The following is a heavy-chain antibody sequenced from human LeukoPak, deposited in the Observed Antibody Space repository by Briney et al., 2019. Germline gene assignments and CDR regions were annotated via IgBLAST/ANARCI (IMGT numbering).Heavy chain of an antibody. D-gene: IGHD3-22*01. CDR3: ARAYYYDSSGYYSAAFDI. CDR2: IYDSGST. J-gene: IGHJ3*02. Sequence: SETLSLTCTVSGGSIRSSYYYWGWIRQPPGKGLEWIGSIYDSGSTNYNPSLKSRVTISVDKSKNQFSLKLSSMTAADTAVYYCARAYYYDSSGYYSAAFDIWGQGTMVTVSS. V-gene: IGHV4-39*01. CDR1: GGSIRSSYYY.